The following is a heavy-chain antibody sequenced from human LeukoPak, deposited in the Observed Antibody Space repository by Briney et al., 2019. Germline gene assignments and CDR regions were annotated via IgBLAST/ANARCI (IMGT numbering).Heavy chain of an antibody. CDR3: AKDGDSSPTRY. D-gene: IGHD6-13*01. V-gene: IGHV3-23*01. CDR2: ISGSGGST. Sequence: GGSLRLSCAASGFTFSSYAMSWVRQAPGKGLEWVSAISGSGGSTYYADSVKGRFTISRDNSKNTLYLQMNSPRAEDTAVYYCAKDGDSSPTRYWGQGTLVTVSS. J-gene: IGHJ4*02. CDR1: GFTFSSYA.